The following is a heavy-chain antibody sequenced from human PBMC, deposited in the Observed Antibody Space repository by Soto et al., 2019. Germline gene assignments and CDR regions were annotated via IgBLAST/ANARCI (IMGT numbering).Heavy chain of an antibody. J-gene: IGHJ4*02. CDR3: AKDRAATLFLSSDD. CDR2: ISGSGGST. V-gene: IGHV3-23*01. CDR1: GFTFSSYA. Sequence: PGGSLRLSCAASGFTFSSYAMSWVRQAPGKGLEWVSAISGSGGSTYYADSVKGRFTISRDNSKNTLYLQMNSLRAEDTAVYYCAKDRAATLFLSSDDCGQGTLVTVAS. D-gene: IGHD3-16*01.